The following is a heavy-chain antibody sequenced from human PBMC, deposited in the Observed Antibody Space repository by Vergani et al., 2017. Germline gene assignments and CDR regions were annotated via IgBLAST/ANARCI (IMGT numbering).Heavy chain of an antibody. V-gene: IGHV4-39*01. J-gene: IGHJ3*02. Sequence: QLQLQESGPGLVKPSETLSLTCTVSGGSISSSSYYWGWIRQPPGKGLEWIGSIYYSRSTYYNPSLKSRVTISVDTSKNQFSLKLSSVTAADTAVYYCARISGYYDSSGLGSDAFDIWGQGTMVTVSS. CDR3: ARISGYYDSSGLGSDAFDI. D-gene: IGHD3-22*01. CDR1: GGSISSSSYY. CDR2: IYYSRST.